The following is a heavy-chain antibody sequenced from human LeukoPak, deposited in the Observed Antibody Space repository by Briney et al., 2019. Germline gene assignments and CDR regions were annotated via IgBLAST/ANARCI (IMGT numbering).Heavy chain of an antibody. CDR3: ARLKSGYSSGWNGGPFDY. V-gene: IGHV5-51*01. Sequence: GESLKISCKGSGYSFTRHWIGWVRQMPGKGLEWMGIIYPGDSDTRYSPSFQGQVTISVDKSISTAYLQWSSLKASDTAMYYCARLKSGYSSGWNGGPFDYWGQGTLVTVSS. CDR2: IYPGDSDT. D-gene: IGHD6-19*01. CDR1: GYSFTRHW. J-gene: IGHJ4*02.